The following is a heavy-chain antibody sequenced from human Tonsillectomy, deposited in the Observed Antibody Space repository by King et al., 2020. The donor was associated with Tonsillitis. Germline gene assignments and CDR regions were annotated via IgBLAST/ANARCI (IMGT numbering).Heavy chain of an antibody. CDR2: ISTYSGNT. Sequence: VQLVQSGAEVKKPGASVKVSCKASGYTFTSYGISWVRQAPGQGLEWMGWISTYSGNTNYARKLQGRVTITTDTSTSTAHMELRSLRSDDTAMYYCATTRQSSSSFTDYFDYWGQGTLVTVSS. J-gene: IGHJ4*02. D-gene: IGHD6-13*01. CDR1: GYTFTSYG. CDR3: ATTRQSSSSFTDYFDY. V-gene: IGHV1-18*04.